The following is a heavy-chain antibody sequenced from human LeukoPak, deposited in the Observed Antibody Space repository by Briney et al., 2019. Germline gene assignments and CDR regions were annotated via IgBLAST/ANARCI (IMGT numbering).Heavy chain of an antibody. J-gene: IGHJ5*02. Sequence: SETLSLTCTVSGGSISSFYWSWIRQPPGKGLEWIGYIYYSGSTNYNPSLKSRVTISVDTSKNQFSLKLSSVTAADTAVYYCARHGTSGTNLNWFDPWGQGTLVTVSS. D-gene: IGHD1-1*01. CDR2: IYYSGST. V-gene: IGHV4-59*01. CDR1: GGSISSFY. CDR3: ARHGTSGTNLNWFDP.